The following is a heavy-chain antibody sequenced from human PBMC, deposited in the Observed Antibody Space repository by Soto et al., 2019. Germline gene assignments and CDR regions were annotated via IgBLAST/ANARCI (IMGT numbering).Heavy chain of an antibody. CDR3: ARSYYSGLDY. V-gene: IGHV4-59*01. J-gene: IGHJ4*02. D-gene: IGHD2-15*01. Sequence: SETLSLTCTVSGGSISSYYWSWIRRPPGKGLEWIGYIYYSGSTNYNPSLKSRVTISVDTSKNQFSLKLSSVTAADTAVYYCARSYYSGLDYWGQGTLVTVSS. CDR1: GGSISSYY. CDR2: IYYSGST.